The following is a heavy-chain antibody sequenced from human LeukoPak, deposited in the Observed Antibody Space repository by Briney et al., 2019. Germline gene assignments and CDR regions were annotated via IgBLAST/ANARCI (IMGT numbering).Heavy chain of an antibody. V-gene: IGHV3-74*01. CDR3: ATSRYDSSGYYGIIAY. CDR1: GFTFSSYW. D-gene: IGHD3-22*01. Sequence: GGSLRLSCAAAGFTFSSYWMHWVRQAPGKVLVWASRINSDGSSTSYADSVKGRFTISRDNAKNSLYLQMNSLRAEDTAVYYCATSRYDSSGYYGIIAYWGQGTLVTVSS. J-gene: IGHJ4*01. CDR2: INSDGSST.